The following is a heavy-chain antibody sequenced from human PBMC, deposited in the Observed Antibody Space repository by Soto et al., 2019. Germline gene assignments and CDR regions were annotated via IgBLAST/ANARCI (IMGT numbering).Heavy chain of an antibody. V-gene: IGHV4-34*01. J-gene: IGHJ6*02. Sequence: SETLSLTCAVYGGSFSGYYWSWIRQPPGKGLEWIGEINHSGSTNYNPSLKSRVTISVDTSKNQFSLKLSSVTAADTAVYYCARGLLRRALGSGWQVRFYYYYYYGMDVWGQGTTVTVSS. CDR1: GGSFSGYY. D-gene: IGHD6-19*01. CDR2: INHSGST. CDR3: ARGLLRRALGSGWQVRFYYYYYYGMDV.